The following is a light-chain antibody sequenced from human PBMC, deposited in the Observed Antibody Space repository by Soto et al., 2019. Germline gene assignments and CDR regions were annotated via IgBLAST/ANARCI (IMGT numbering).Light chain of an antibody. J-gene: IGLJ2*01. CDR2: GVT. CDR3: SSSTTSITSHVT. Sequence: QSARTQPASVSGSPGQSITISCTGTSSDVGGSDYVSWYQQEPGKAPKLIIFGVTNRPSGVSNRFSGSKSGNTASLTISGLQAEDEADYYCSSSTTSITSHVTFGGGTKLTVL. V-gene: IGLV2-14*01. CDR1: SSDVGGSDY.